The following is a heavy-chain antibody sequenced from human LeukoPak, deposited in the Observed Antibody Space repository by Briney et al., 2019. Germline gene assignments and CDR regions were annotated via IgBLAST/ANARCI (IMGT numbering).Heavy chain of an antibody. J-gene: IGHJ5*02. CDR3: ARDPSNTSGWKTWFDT. CDR2: ISGYNGDT. D-gene: IGHD6-19*01. CDR1: GFIFTKYG. V-gene: IGHV1-18*01. Sequence: ASVKVSCKASGFIFTKYGISWVRQAPGQGLEWVGWISGYNGDTNYAQKLQGRVTMTTDTSTTTAYMELGSLRSDDTAFYYCARDPSNTSGWKTWFDTWGQGTLVTVSS.